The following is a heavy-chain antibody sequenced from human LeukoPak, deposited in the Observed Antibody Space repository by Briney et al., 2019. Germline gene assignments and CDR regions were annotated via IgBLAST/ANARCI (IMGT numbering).Heavy chain of an antibody. V-gene: IGHV1-8*01. D-gene: IGHD3-3*01. CDR2: MNPNSGNT. CDR1: GFTFTSHD. Sequence: GASVKVSCKASGFTFTSHDINWVRQATGQGLEWMGWMNPNSGNTGYAQKFKGRVTMTRNTSISTAYMGLSSLRSEDTAVYYCARASRPSYDFWSGYSYYYYMDVWGKGTTVTVSS. J-gene: IGHJ6*03. CDR3: ARASRPSYDFWSGYSYYYYMDV.